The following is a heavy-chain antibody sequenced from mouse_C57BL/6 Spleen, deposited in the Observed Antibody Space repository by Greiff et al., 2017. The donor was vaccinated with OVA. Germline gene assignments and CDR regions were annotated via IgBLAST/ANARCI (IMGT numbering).Heavy chain of an antibody. CDR3: ADLYDYPGY. D-gene: IGHD2-4*01. V-gene: IGHV1-52*01. CDR1: GYTFTSYW. CDR2: IDPSDSYT. J-gene: IGHJ2*01. Sequence: VQLQQPGAELVRPGSSVKLSCTASGYTFTSYWMHWVKQRPIQGLEWIGNIDPSDSYTHYPQKIKDKATVSENKASNTAYMQLSSLTSEDSAVYYCADLYDYPGYWGQGTTLTVSS.